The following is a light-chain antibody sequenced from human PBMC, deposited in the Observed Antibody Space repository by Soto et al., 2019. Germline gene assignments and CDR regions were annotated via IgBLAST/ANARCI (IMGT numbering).Light chain of an antibody. CDR3: CSYAGGYYV. V-gene: IGLV2-11*01. CDR1: SSDVGGYNY. CDR2: DVS. Sequence: QSVLTQPRSVSGSPGQSVTISCTATSSDVGGYNYVSWYQQHPGKAPKLMIYDVSKRPSGVPDRFSGSKSGNTASLTISGLQAEDEADYYCCSYAGGYYVFGTGTKLTVL. J-gene: IGLJ1*01.